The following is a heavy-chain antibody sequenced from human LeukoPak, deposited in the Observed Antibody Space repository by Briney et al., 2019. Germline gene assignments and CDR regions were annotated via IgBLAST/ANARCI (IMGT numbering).Heavy chain of an antibody. V-gene: IGHV3-7*01. D-gene: IGHD6-6*01. CDR1: GFTFSSYW. J-gene: IGHJ6*03. Sequence: PGGSLRLSCAASGFTFSSYWMSWVRQAPGKGLEWVANIKQDGSEKYYVDSVKGRFTISRDNAKDSLYLQMNSLRAEGTAVYYCATTEYSSSSSYYYYYYMDVWGKGTTVTVSS. CDR2: IKQDGSEK. CDR3: ATTEYSSSSSYYYYYYMDV.